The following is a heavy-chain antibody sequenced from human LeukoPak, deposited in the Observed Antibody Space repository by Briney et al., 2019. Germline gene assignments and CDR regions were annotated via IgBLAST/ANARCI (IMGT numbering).Heavy chain of an antibody. J-gene: IGHJ4*02. Sequence: PSETLSLTCAVYSGSFSGYYWSWVRQPPGKGLEWIGEINHSGSTNYNPSLKSRVTMSVDTSKNQFSLKLTSVTAADTAVYYCARETTTRFDYWGQGTLVTVSS. CDR2: INHSGST. CDR3: ARETTTRFDY. D-gene: IGHD1-26*01. V-gene: IGHV4-34*01. CDR1: SGSFSGYY.